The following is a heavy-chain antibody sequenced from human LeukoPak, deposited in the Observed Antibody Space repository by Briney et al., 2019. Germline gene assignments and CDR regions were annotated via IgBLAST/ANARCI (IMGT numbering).Heavy chain of an antibody. Sequence: SETLSLTCTVSGGSISSSSYYWGWIHQPPGKGLEWIGSIYYSGSTYYNPSLKSRVTMSVDTSKNQFSLKLSSVTAADTAVYYCARGSITMEPWPLGYWGQGTLVTVSS. CDR1: GGSISSSSYY. CDR2: IYYSGST. J-gene: IGHJ4*02. CDR3: ARGSITMEPWPLGY. D-gene: IGHD3-10*01. V-gene: IGHV4-39*01.